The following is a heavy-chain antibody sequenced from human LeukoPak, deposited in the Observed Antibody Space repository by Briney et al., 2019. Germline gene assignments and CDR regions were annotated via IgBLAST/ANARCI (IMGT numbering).Heavy chain of an antibody. V-gene: IGHV1-18*01. D-gene: IGHD6-13*01. CDR1: GYTFTSYG. J-gene: IGHJ4*02. CDR2: ISAYNGNT. CDR3: ARDSSSWYYRPIDY. Sequence: SSVKVSCKASGYTFTSYGISWVRQAPGQGLELMGCISAYNGNTNYAQKLQGRVTMNTDTSTSTAYMELRSLRSDDTAVYYCARDSSSWYYRPIDYWRQGTLVTVSS.